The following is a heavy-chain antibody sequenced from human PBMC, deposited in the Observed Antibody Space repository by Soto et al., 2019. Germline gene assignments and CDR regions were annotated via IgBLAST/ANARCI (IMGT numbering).Heavy chain of an antibody. D-gene: IGHD3-22*01. J-gene: IGHJ6*02. CDR2: ISYDGSNK. CDR1: GFTFSSYG. V-gene: IGHV3-30*18. Sequence: HPGGSLRLSCAASGFTFSSYGMHWVRQAPGKGLEWVAVISYDGSNKYYADSVKGRFTISRDNSKNTLYLQMNSLRAEDTAVYYCAKDYYYDSSGYYSVWGQGTTVTVSS. CDR3: AKDYYYDSSGYYSV.